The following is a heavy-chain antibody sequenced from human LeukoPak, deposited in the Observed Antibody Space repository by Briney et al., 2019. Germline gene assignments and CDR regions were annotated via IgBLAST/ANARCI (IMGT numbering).Heavy chain of an antibody. J-gene: IGHJ5*02. D-gene: IGHD4-17*01. CDR2: INPSGGST. V-gene: IGHV1-46*01. Sequence: GASVKASCKASGYTFTTYYMHWFRQAPGQGLEWMGLINPSGGSTSYAQKFQGRVTMTRDTSTSTVYMELSSMRSEDTAVYYCARDNDGDYEGVKNGLWFDPWGQGTLVTVSS. CDR3: ARDNDGDYEGVKNGLWFDP. CDR1: GYTFTTYY.